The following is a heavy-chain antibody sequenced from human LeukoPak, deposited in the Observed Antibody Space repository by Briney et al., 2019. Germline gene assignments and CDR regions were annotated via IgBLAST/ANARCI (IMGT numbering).Heavy chain of an antibody. V-gene: IGHV3-7*01. CDR1: GFTFSSFW. Sequence: PGGSLRLSCAASGFTFSSFWMSWVRQAPGKGLEWVANIKQDGSEEYYVDSVKGRFTISRDNGKNSLYLQTNSLRAEDTAVYYCARWEGNGYYFDYRGQGTLVTVSS. CDR2: IKQDGSEE. D-gene: IGHD3-22*01. J-gene: IGHJ4*02. CDR3: ARWEGNGYYFDY.